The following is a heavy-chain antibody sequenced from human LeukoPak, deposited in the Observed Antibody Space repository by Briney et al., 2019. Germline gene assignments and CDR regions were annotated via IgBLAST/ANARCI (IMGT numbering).Heavy chain of an antibody. CDR3: ARIYCSGGSCYLRHFDY. D-gene: IGHD2-15*01. J-gene: IGHJ4*02. Sequence: SETLSLTCTVSGGSISSGSHYWTWIRQPAGKELEWIGRSYTSGSTNYNPSLKSRATISADTSKNQFSLKLSSVTAADTAMYYCARIYCSGGSCYLRHFDYWGQGTLVTVSS. CDR1: GGSISSGSHY. CDR2: SYTSGST. V-gene: IGHV4-61*02.